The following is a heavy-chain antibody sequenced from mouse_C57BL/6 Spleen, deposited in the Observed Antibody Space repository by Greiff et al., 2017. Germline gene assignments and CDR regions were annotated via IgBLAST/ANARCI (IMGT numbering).Heavy chain of an antibody. CDR3: ARSRDGYYDRYAMDY. V-gene: IGHV1-53*01. J-gene: IGHJ4*01. D-gene: IGHD2-3*01. Sequence: QVQLQQPGTELVKPGASVKPGASGYTFTSYWMHWVKQRPGQGLEWIGNINPSNGGTNYNEKFKSKATLTVDKSSSTAYMQLRRLTSEDSAVYYCARSRDGYYDRYAMDYWGQGTSVTGSS. CDR2: INPSNGGT. CDR1: GYTFTSYW.